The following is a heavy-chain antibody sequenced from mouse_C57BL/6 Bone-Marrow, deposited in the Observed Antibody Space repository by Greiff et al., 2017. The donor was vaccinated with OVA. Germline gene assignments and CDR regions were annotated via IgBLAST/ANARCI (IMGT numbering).Heavy chain of an antibody. V-gene: IGHV5-6*01. Sequence: EVKLMESGGDLVKPGGSLKLSCAASGFTFSSYGMSWVRQTPDKRLEWVATISSGGSYTYYPDSVKGRFTISRDNAKNTLYLQMSSLKSEDTAMYYCARHRLWYNVGFDYWGQGTTLTVSS. J-gene: IGHJ2*01. D-gene: IGHD2-1*01. CDR2: ISSGGSYT. CDR3: ARHRLWYNVGFDY. CDR1: GFTFSSYG.